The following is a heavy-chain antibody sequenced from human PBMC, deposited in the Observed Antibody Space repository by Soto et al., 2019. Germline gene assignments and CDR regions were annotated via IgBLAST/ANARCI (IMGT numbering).Heavy chain of an antibody. CDR1: GYTFTSYA. J-gene: IGHJ4*02. D-gene: IGHD2-2*01. Sequence: QVQLVQSGSEVRKPGASVKVSCKASGYTFTSYAIHWVRQAPGQRLEWMGWIHAGNGNTEYSQKFQGRVTITRDTSASTVYMELSSLRSEDTAIYYCTRAYGVVPGAIWGQGTLVTVSP. CDR2: IHAGNGNT. CDR3: TRAYGVVPGAI. V-gene: IGHV1-3*01.